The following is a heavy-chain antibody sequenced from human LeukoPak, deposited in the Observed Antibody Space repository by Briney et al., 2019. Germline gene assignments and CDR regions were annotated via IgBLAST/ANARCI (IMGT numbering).Heavy chain of an antibody. J-gene: IGHJ4*02. CDR1: GATFSSYA. CDR2: IISILGIA. Sequence: SGKVSCKASGATFSSYAISWERQAPGQGLEWRGRIISILGIAIYAQKFQGRVTITADKSKSTAYMELRSLRSEDTAVYYCARSWYYDFWSGSPFDYWGQGTLVTVSS. D-gene: IGHD3-3*01. V-gene: IGHV1-69*04. CDR3: ARSWYYDFWSGSPFDY.